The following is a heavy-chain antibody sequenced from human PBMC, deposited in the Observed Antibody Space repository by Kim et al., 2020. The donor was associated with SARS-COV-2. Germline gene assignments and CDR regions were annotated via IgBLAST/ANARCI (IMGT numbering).Heavy chain of an antibody. Sequence: SETLSLTCTVSGGSISSSSYYWGWIRQPPGKGLEWIGSIYYSGSTYYNPSLKSRVTISVDTSKNQFSLKLSSVTAADTAVYYCARQIKPGSGSKEDDYWGQGTLVTVSS. CDR2: IYYSGST. V-gene: IGHV4-39*01. CDR1: GGSISSSSYY. J-gene: IGHJ4*02. CDR3: ARQIKPGSGSKEDDY. D-gene: IGHD3-10*01.